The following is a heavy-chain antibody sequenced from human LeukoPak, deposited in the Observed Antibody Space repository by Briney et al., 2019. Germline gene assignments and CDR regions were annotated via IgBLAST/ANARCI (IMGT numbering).Heavy chain of an antibody. J-gene: IGHJ6*02. D-gene: IGHD3-3*01. Sequence: GESLKISCKGSGYRFTTYWIGWVRQMPGKGLEWMGIINPGDSDTRYSPSFQGQVTISADKSIGTAYLLWSSLKASDTAVYYCARSTPRGITIFGVVTSPYPYGMDVWGQGTTVTVSS. CDR3: ARSTPRGITIFGVVTSPYPYGMDV. CDR1: GYRFTTYW. CDR2: INPGDSDT. V-gene: IGHV5-51*01.